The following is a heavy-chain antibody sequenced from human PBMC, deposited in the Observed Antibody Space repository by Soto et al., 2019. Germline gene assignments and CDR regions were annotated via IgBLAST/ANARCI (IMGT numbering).Heavy chain of an antibody. CDR2: INPNSGDT. CDR1: GYIFTGYH. J-gene: IGHJ6*02. Sequence: ASVNVSCKASGYIFTGYHIHWVRQAPGRGLEWMGWINPNSGDTEYAQNFQGRVTMTRDTSFNLVYMEMSGLMSDDTAVYYCARDARGTRGFDEMDIWGQGTTVTVSS. V-gene: IGHV1-2*02. D-gene: IGHD3-9*01. CDR3: ARDARGTRGFDEMDI.